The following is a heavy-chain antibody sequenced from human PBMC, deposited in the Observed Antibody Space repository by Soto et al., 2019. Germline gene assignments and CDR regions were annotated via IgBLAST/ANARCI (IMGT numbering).Heavy chain of an antibody. CDR3: ERGRNLPNLAPDY. J-gene: IGHJ4*02. Sequence: QVQLQQWGAGLLKPSETLSLTCAVYGGSFSGYYWSWIRQPPGKGLEWIGEINHSGSTNYNPSLKTRVXXSXHXXKNQFSLKLSSVTAADTAVYYCERGRNLPNLAPDYWGQGTLVTVSS. CDR1: GGSFSGYY. V-gene: IGHV4-34*01. D-gene: IGHD3-3*02. CDR2: INHSGST.